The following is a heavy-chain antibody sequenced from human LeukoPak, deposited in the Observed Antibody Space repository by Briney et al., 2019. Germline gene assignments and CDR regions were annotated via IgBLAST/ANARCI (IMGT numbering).Heavy chain of an antibody. Sequence: GGSLRLSCAASGFPFSGNAMSWVRQAPGKGLEWVAGISDTGGRTNYADSVKGRFTISRDNPKNTLYLQMNSLRAEDTAVYFCAKRGVVIRVILVGFHKEAYYFDSWGQGALVTVSS. J-gene: IGHJ4*02. D-gene: IGHD3-22*01. CDR2: ISDTGGRT. V-gene: IGHV3-23*01. CDR3: AKRGVVIRVILVGFHKEAYYFDS. CDR1: GFPFSGNA.